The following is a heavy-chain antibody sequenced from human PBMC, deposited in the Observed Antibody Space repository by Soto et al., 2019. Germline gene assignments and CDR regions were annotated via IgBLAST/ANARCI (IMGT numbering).Heavy chain of an antibody. CDR2: INPNSGGT. Sequence: ASVKVSCKASGYTFTGYYMHWVRQAPGRGLEWMGWINPNSGGTNYAQKFQGRVTMTRDTSISTAYMELSRLRSDDTAVYYCARDWYRDRPTWVDYWGQGTLVTVSS. J-gene: IGHJ4*02. D-gene: IGHD1-26*01. CDR3: ARDWYRDRPTWVDY. CDR1: GYTFTGYY. V-gene: IGHV1-2*02.